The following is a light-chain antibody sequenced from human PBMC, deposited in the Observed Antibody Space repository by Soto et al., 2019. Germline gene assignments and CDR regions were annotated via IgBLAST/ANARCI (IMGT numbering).Light chain of an antibody. CDR1: SSDVGNYKY. Sequence: QSALTQSPSASGSPGQSVTISCTGTSSDVGNYKYVSWYQHHPGKAPKLMINEVSRRPSGVPDRFSGSKSGNTASLTVSGLQVEDEADYYCSSYAGSNLWVFGGGTKLTVL. CDR3: SSYAGSNLWV. V-gene: IGLV2-8*01. CDR2: EVS. J-gene: IGLJ3*02.